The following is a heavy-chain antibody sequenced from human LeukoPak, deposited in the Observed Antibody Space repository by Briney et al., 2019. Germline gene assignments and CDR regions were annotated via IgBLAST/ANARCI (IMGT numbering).Heavy chain of an antibody. CDR1: GGSISSYY. D-gene: IGHD1-26*01. Sequence: SETLSLTCIVSGGSISSYYWNWIRQSAGKGLEWIGRIYTSGSTNYNPSLKSRVTISLDTSKNQFSLKLSSVTAADTAVYYCARLSWELLTPRLDYWGQGALVTVSS. V-gene: IGHV4-4*07. CDR3: ARLSWELLTPRLDY. CDR2: IYTSGST. J-gene: IGHJ4*02.